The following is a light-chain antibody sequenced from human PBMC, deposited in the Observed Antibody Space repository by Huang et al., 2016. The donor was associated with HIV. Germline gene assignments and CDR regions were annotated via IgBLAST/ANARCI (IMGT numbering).Light chain of an antibody. CDR3: MQGLQTPPT. CDR2: LTS. V-gene: IGKV2-28*01. CDR1: QNLLHSSGHNR. J-gene: IGKJ2*01. Sequence: EIVMTQSPLSLPVSPGQPASISCKSSQNLLHSSGHNRLDWYLQKPGQSPQLLIFLTSNRASGVPDKCTGSGSGSNFTLSINKVQPDDVGIYYCMQGLQTPPTFGQGTKLEI.